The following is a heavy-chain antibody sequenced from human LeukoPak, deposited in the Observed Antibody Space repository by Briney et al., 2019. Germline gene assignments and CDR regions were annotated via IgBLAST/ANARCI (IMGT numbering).Heavy chain of an antibody. CDR3: AKRSDYGSNGNYFDS. CDR1: VFSFSSYA. CDR2: ISYDGTNK. Sequence: PGGSLRPSCAASVFSFSSYAMHWVRQAPGKGLEWVAVISYDGTNKYYADSVKGRFTISRDNSKNTLYLQMNSLRAEDTAVYYCAKRSDYGSNGNYFDSWGQGTPVTVSS. D-gene: IGHD4-23*01. J-gene: IGHJ4*02. V-gene: IGHV3-30-3*02.